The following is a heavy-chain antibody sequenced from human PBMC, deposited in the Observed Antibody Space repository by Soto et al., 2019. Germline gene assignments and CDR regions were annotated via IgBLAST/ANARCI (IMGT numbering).Heavy chain of an antibody. CDR2: ISGGGSIT. J-gene: IGHJ4*02. CDR3: AKTIRGGYSSSWYYFDY. D-gene: IGHD6-13*01. CDR1: GFTFTNYA. Sequence: GRSLRLSCAASGFTFTNYAMTWVRQAPGKGLEWVSTISGGGSITYYADSLKGRFTISRDNSKNTLYLQINSLRAEDTAVYYCAKTIRGGYSSSWYYFDYWGQGTLVTVSS. V-gene: IGHV3-23*01.